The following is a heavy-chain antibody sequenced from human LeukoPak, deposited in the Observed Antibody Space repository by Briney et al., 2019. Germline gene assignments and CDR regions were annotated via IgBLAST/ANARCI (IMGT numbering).Heavy chain of an antibody. Sequence: PGGSLRLSCAASGFTFSSYAMHWVRQAPGKGLEWVAVISYDGSNKYYADSVKGRFTISRDNSKNTLYLQMNSLRAEDTAVYYCARVRTWSYWGQGTLVTVSS. V-gene: IGHV3-30*04. CDR2: ISYDGSNK. CDR3: ARVRTWSY. J-gene: IGHJ4*02. CDR1: GFTFSSYA. D-gene: IGHD3/OR15-3a*01.